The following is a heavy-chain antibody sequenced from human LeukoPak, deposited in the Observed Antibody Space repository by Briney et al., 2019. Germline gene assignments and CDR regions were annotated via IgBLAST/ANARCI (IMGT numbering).Heavy chain of an antibody. V-gene: IGHV3-48*03. CDR1: GFTFSSYE. Sequence: GGSLRLSCAASGFTFSSYEMNWVRQAPGKGLEWISDINSRTGAIYYADSVKGRFTISRDNAENSLYLQMNSLRAEDTAVYYCVKGVGHFDFWSGYSRWGQGTLVTVSS. D-gene: IGHD3-3*01. J-gene: IGHJ4*02. CDR2: INSRTGAI. CDR3: VKGVGHFDFWSGYSR.